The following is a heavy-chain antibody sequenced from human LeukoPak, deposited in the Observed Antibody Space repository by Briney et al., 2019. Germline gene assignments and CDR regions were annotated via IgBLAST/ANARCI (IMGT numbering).Heavy chain of an antibody. CDR3: ARGDVDLPPQLCSFDY. D-gene: IGHD5-18*01. J-gene: IGHJ4*02. Sequence: ASVKVSCKAFGYTLTSYGISWVRQAPGQVLEWMGWISAYNGNTNYAQKFQGRVTITTDESTSSAYMELSSLRSEDTAVYYCARGDVDLPPQLCSFDYWGQGTLVTVSS. CDR1: GYTLTSYG. CDR2: ISAYNGNT. V-gene: IGHV1-18*01.